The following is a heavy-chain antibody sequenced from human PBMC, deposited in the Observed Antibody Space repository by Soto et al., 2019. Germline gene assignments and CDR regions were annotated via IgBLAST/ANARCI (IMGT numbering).Heavy chain of an antibody. Sequence: QVQLQQWGAGLLKPSETLSLTCAVYGGSFSGYYWSWIRHPPGKGLEWIGEINHSGSTNYNPSLKSRVTISVDTSKNQFSLKLSSVTAADTAVYYCARSYSSGWLVYWGQGTLVTVSS. CDR3: ARSYSSGWLVY. D-gene: IGHD6-19*01. CDR2: INHSGST. CDR1: GGSFSGYY. V-gene: IGHV4-34*01. J-gene: IGHJ4*02.